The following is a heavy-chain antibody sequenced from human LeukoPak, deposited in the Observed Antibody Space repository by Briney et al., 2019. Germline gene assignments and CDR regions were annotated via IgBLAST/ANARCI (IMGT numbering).Heavy chain of an antibody. D-gene: IGHD5-18*01. CDR2: IIHIFGTT. CDR1: GGTFNNYA. V-gene: IGHV1-69*13. J-gene: IGHJ5*02. CDR3: AISSSGYTYGYVSGWFDP. Sequence: ASVKVSRKXSGGTFNNYAISWVRQAPGQGLEWMGGIIHIFGTTNYAQKFQDRVTITADESTRTAWMELSSLTSEDMAVYYCAISSSGYTYGYVSGWFDPWGQGTLVTVSS.